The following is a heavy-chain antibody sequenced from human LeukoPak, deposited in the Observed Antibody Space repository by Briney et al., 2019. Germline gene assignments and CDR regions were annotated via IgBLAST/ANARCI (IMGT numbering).Heavy chain of an antibody. V-gene: IGHV4-59*01. D-gene: IGHD3-3*01. CDR2: IYYSGST. CDR3: ASTFKPQYYDFWSGYPFDP. J-gene: IGHJ5*02. Sequence: PSETLSLTCTVSGGSISSNYWSWIRQPPGKGLEWIGYIYYSGSTNYNPSLKSRVTISVDTSKNQFSLKLSSVTAADTAVYYCASTFKPQYYDFWSGYPFDPWGQGTLVTVSS. CDR1: GGSISSNY.